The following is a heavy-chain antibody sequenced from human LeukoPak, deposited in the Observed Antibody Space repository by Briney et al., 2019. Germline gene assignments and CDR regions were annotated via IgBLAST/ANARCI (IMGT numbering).Heavy chain of an antibody. J-gene: IGHJ5*02. CDR1: GGSINSY. D-gene: IGHD3-10*01. CDR3: ARDSGTTGEVKFDP. V-gene: IGHV4-4*07. Sequence: SETLSLTCTVSGGSINSYRSWIRQHAGKGLVWIGRISGSGTITYNPALQSRLSISIDTSKNQFSLKLMSVTAADTAVYYCARDSGTTGEVKFDPWGQGTLVTVSS. CDR2: ISGSGTI.